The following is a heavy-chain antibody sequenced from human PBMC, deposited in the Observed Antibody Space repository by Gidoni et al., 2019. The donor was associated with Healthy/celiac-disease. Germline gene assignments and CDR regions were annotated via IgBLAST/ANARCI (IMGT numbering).Heavy chain of an antibody. CDR2: IWYDGSNK. J-gene: IGHJ6*02. V-gene: IGHV3-33*01. D-gene: IGHD2-2*01. Sequence: QVQLVESGGGVVQPGRSLRLSCAASGFTFSSYGMPWVRQAPGKGLEWVAVIWYDGSNKYYADSVKGRFTISRDNSKNTLYLQMNSLRAEDTAVYYCARDSLPGIVVVPAAMDYYYGMDVWGQGTTVTVSS. CDR3: ARDSLPGIVVVPAAMDYYYGMDV. CDR1: GFTFSSYG.